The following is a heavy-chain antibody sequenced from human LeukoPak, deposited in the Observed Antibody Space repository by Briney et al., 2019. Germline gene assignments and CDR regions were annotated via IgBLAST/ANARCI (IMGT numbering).Heavy chain of an antibody. CDR1: GFTFSSYS. J-gene: IGHJ4*02. CDR2: ISSSSSYI. CDR3: ARGKIAVAGTNFDY. D-gene: IGHD6-19*01. Sequence: GGSLRLSCAASGFTFSSYSMNWVRQAPGKGLEWVSSISSSSSYIYYADSVKGRFTISRDNAKNSLYLQMNSRRAEDTAVYYCARGKIAVAGTNFDYWGQGTLVTVSS. V-gene: IGHV3-21*01.